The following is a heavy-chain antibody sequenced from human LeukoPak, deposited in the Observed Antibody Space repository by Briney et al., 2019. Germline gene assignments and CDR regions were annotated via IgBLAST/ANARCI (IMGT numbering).Heavy chain of an antibody. D-gene: IGHD6-19*01. CDR3: ARDSSGWYVPDYYYMDV. V-gene: IGHV4-59*01. CDR2: IHDSGRT. J-gene: IGHJ6*03. CDR1: GASISSYY. Sequence: PSETLSLTCTVSGASISSYYWSWIRQSPEKGLEWIAYIHDSGRTNYSPSLKSRVTISVDTSKNQFSLKLSSVTAADTAVYYCARDSSGWYVPDYYYMDVWGKGTTVTVSS.